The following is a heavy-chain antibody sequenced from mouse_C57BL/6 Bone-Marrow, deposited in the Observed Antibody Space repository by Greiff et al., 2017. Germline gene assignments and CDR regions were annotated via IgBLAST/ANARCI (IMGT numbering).Heavy chain of an antibody. CDR1: GFNIKDDY. CDR2: IDPENGDT. Sequence: VQLQQSGAELVRPGASVKLSCTASGFNIKDDYMHWVKQRPEQGLEWIGWIDPENGDTEYASKFQGKATITADTSSNTAYLQLSGLTSEDTAVYYCTSFITTAELNFDYWGQGTTLTVSS. V-gene: IGHV14-4*01. CDR3: TSFITTAELNFDY. J-gene: IGHJ2*01. D-gene: IGHD1-1*01.